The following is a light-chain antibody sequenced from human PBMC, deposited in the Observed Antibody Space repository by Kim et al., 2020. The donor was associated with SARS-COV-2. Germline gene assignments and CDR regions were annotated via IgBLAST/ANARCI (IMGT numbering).Light chain of an antibody. CDR1: NLENKF. CDR2: QDT. CDR3: QAWDTSTVV. V-gene: IGLV3-1*01. J-gene: IGLJ2*01. Sequence: SYELTQPPSMSVSPGQTASITCSGDNLENKFTYWYQQKPGQSPVLVISQDTKRPSGIPGRFFGSNSGNTATLTISGTQAMDEADYYCQAWDTSTVVFGGGTQLTVL.